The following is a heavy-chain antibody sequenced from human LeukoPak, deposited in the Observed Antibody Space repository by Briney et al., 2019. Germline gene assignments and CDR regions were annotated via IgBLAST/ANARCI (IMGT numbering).Heavy chain of an antibody. CDR1: GGSISSSSYY. CDR3: ATADHGSGSYFDY. CDR2: IYYSGST. D-gene: IGHD3-10*01. Sequence: SETLSLTCTVSGGSISSSSYYWGWIRQPPGNGLEWIGSIYYSGSTYYNPSLKSRVTISVDTSKNQFSLKLSSVTAADTAVYYCATADHGSGSYFDYWGQGTLVTVSS. J-gene: IGHJ4*02. V-gene: IGHV4-39*01.